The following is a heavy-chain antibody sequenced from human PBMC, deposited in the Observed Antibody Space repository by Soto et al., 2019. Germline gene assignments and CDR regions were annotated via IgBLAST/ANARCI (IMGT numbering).Heavy chain of an antibody. CDR2: INHSGST. Sequence: QVQLQQWGAGLLKPSETLSLNCAVYGGSFSDYYWSWIRQPPGKGLEWIGEINHSGSTNYNPSLKSRVTISVDTSKNQFSLKLSSVTAADTAVYYCARGSKERPKTYISSWYFYWGQGTLVTVSS. D-gene: IGHD6-13*01. V-gene: IGHV4-34*01. J-gene: IGHJ4*02. CDR3: ARGSKERPKTYISSWYFY. CDR1: GGSFSDYY.